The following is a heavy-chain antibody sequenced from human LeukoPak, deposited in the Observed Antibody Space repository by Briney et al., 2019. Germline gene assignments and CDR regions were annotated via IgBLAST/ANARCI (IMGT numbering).Heavy chain of an antibody. CDR1: GDSVSSNSAA. CDR3: ARGGSGLTVSLFDP. D-gene: IGHD6-25*01. Sequence: SQTLSLTCAISGDSVSSNSAAWNWIRQSPSRGLEWLGRTYYRSKWSKWFNDYAVSVKSRITITPDTPKNQVSLQLNSVTPDDTAVYYCARGGSGLTVSLFDPWAQGTLVTVSS. CDR2: TYYRSKWSKWFN. V-gene: IGHV6-1*01. J-gene: IGHJ5*02.